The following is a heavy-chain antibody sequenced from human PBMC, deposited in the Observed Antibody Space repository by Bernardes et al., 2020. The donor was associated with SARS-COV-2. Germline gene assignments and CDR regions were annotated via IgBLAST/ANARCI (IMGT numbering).Heavy chain of an antibody. Sequence: GGSLRLSCAASGFTFSSYWMHCVRQAPGKGLWWVSRISPDGRTTTYADSVQGRFTISRDNARDTLFLQMNSLKDDDTAVYYCVRGPSDGHGRFEYWGQGTLGTVSS. J-gene: IGHJ4*02. CDR2: ISPDGRTT. CDR3: VRGPSDGHGRFEY. CDR1: GFTFSSYW. V-gene: IGHV3-74*01.